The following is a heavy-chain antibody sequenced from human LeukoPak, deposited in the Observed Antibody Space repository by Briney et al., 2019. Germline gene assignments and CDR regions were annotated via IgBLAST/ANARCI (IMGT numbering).Heavy chain of an antibody. Sequence: GGSLRLSCAASGFTFSDYWMTWVRQAPGKGLEWVANIKGDGSEKYYVDSVKGRFTISRDNAKNSLYLQMNSLRAEDTAVYYCARDQTGYSSSWWYFDLWGRGTLVTVSS. CDR3: ARDQTGYSSSWWYFDL. D-gene: IGHD6-13*01. CDR1: GFTFSDYW. CDR2: IKGDGSEK. V-gene: IGHV3-7*01. J-gene: IGHJ2*01.